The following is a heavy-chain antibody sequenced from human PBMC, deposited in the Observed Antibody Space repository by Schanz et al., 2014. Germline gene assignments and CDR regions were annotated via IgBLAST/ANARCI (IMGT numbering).Heavy chain of an antibody. CDR2: INPSGGGT. D-gene: IGHD6-13*01. CDR1: GYTFISYG. CDR3: ASSGAGYSSSWDFDY. Sequence: QVQLVQSGAEVKKPGASVKVSCKASGYTFISYGIKWVRQAPGQGLEWMGIINPSGGGTSYALRFQDRLTMTRDTSTSTVYMELSSLRSEDTAVYYCASSGAGYSSSWDFDYWGQGTLVTVSS. V-gene: IGHV1-46*01. J-gene: IGHJ4*02.